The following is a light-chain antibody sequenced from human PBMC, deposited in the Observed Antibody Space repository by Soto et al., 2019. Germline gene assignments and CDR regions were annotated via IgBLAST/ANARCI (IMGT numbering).Light chain of an antibody. V-gene: IGKV1-39*01. CDR3: QQSYNNPKT. CDR2: AAS. J-gene: IGKJ1*01. Sequence: QLTQSPSSLSASVGDRVTITCRASQGISSYLAWYQQKPGKAPKLLIYAASTLQSGVPSRFSGSGSGTDFTLTISSLQPEDFATYYCQQSYNNPKTFGQGTKVDIK. CDR1: QGISSY.